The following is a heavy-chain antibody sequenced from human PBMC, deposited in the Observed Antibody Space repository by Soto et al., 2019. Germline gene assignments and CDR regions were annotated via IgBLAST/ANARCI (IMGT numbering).Heavy chain of an antibody. CDR1: GFTFGGYA. CDR3: AKLTINCNDYVFDI. J-gene: IGHJ3*02. CDR2: ISVDGGST. D-gene: IGHD1-20*01. V-gene: IGHV3-43*02. Sequence: GGSLRLSCAASGFTFGGYAMHWVRQAPGKGLEWVSLISVDGGSTYYADSVKGRFTISRDNSKNSLYLQMNSLRTEDTALYYCAKLTINCNDYVFDIWGQGTMVTVSS.